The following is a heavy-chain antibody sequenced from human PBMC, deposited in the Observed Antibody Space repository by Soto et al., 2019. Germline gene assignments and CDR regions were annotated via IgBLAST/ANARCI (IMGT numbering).Heavy chain of an antibody. D-gene: IGHD5-18*01. J-gene: IGHJ4*02. V-gene: IGHV3-23*01. Sequence: PGGSLRLSCAASGFSFSSYGMTWVRQAPGKGLEWVSGITGSGTTTYYADSVKGRFTISRDNSKNRLYMVMNSLRAEDTAVYYCAKDAYSYGKPFYFDCWGQGTLVTVSS. CDR3: AKDAYSYGKPFYFDC. CDR2: ITGSGTTT. CDR1: GFSFSSYG.